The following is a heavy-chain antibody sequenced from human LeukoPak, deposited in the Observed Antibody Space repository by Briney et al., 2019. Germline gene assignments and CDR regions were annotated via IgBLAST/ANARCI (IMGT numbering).Heavy chain of an antibody. V-gene: IGHV3-30*18. CDR2: FTYDGSDK. CDR1: GFTFRTHA. Sequence: GTSQRLSCAASGFTFRTHAMHWVRQAPGKGLEWVAVFTYDGSDKYYADSVKGRFTISRDNSKNTLYLQMNSLRAEDTAVYYCAKEDDAFDVWGQGTMVTVSS. CDR3: AKEDDAFDV. J-gene: IGHJ3*01.